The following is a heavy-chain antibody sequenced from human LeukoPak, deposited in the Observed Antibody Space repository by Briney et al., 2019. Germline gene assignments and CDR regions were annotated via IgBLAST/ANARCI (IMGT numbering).Heavy chain of an antibody. CDR3: VKDSSSGSYFDY. D-gene: IGHD3-10*01. Sequence: QTGGSLRLSCSASGLTFSRYAMHWVRQAPGKGLEYVSAISSNGGSTYYADSVKGRFTISRDNSRNTLHLQMSSLRVEDTAVYYCVKDSSSGSYFDYWGQGTLVTVSS. J-gene: IGHJ4*02. V-gene: IGHV3-64D*06. CDR1: GLTFSRYA. CDR2: ISSNGGST.